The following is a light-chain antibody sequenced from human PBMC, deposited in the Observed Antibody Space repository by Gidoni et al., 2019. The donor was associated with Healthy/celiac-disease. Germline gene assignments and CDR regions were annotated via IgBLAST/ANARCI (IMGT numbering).Light chain of an antibody. V-gene: IGKV3-11*01. Sequence: EIVLTQSPATLSLSPGERATLFCRASQSVSSYLAWYQQKPGQAPRLLIYDASNRATGIPARCSGSESGTDFTLTISSREPEDFAVYYCQQRSNWVTFGPGTKVDIK. CDR2: DAS. J-gene: IGKJ3*01. CDR3: QQRSNWVT. CDR1: QSVSSY.